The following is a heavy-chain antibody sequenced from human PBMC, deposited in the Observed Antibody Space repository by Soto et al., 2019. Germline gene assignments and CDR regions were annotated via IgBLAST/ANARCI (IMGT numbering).Heavy chain of an antibody. CDR1: GGSISSYY. CDR2: IYYSGST. V-gene: IGHV4-59*01. Sequence: SETLSLTCTVSGGSISSYYWSWIRQPPGKGLEWIGYIYYSGSTNYNPSLKSRVTISVDTPKNQFSLKLSSVTAADTAVYYCAVMVRGVIIRGTWFDPWGQGTLVTVSS. J-gene: IGHJ5*02. CDR3: AVMVRGVIIRGTWFDP. D-gene: IGHD3-10*01.